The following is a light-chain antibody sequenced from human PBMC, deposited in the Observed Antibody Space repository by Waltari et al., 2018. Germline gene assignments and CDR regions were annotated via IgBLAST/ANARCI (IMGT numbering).Light chain of an antibody. J-gene: IGKJ1*01. V-gene: IGKV1-5*03. CDR2: KAS. CDR1: QSISSW. CDR3: QQYNSYEGT. Sequence: DIQMTQSPSTLSASVGDRVTITCRASQSISSWLAWYQQKPGKVPKLLIYKASSLESGVPSRFSGSGSGTEFTLTINSLQPDDFATYYCQQYNSYEGTFGQGTKVEIK.